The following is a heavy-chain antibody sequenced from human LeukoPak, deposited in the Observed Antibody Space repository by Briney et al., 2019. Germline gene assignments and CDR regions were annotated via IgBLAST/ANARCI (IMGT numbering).Heavy chain of an antibody. CDR3: ARIRSGSYSMDY. CDR2: LDWDDDK. J-gene: IGHJ4*02. V-gene: IGHV2-70*01. D-gene: IGHD3-10*01. CDR1: GFSLSTSSMC. Sequence: SGPALVKPTQTLTLTCTFSGFSLSTSSMCVGWIRQPPGKALEWLAHLDWDDDKYYSSSLKTRLTISKDTSKNQVVLTMTNMDPVDTATYYCARIRSGSYSMDYWGQGTLVIVSS.